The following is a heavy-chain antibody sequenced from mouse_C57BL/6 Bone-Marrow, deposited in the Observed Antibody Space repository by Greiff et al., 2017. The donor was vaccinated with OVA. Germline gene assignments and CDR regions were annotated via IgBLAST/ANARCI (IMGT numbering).Heavy chain of an antibody. CDR2: IDPSDSDT. J-gene: IGHJ3*01. CDR3: ARSTDAWFAY. D-gene: IGHD6-1*01. V-gene: IGHV1-52*01. CDR1: GYTFTSYW. Sequence: QVQLQQPGAELVRPGSSVKLSCKASGYTFTSYWMHWVKQRPIQGLEWIGNIDPSDSDTHYNQQFKDKATLTVDKSSSTAYMQLSSLTSEDSAVYYCARSTDAWFAYWGQGTLVTVSA.